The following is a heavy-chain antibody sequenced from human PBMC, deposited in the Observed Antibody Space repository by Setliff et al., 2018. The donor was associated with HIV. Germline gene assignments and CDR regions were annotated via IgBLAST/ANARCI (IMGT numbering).Heavy chain of an antibody. V-gene: IGHV4-34*01. CDR2: INHSGST. CDR1: GGSFSGYY. Sequence: PSETLSLPCAVYGGSFSGYYWSWIRQPPGKGLEWIGEINHSGSTNYNMSLWSRVTISLDASRNQVSLELISVTAAGTAVYYCAGGPGTTSIDYWAQGTLVTVSS. J-gene: IGHJ4*02. D-gene: IGHD1-26*01. CDR3: AGGPGTTSIDY.